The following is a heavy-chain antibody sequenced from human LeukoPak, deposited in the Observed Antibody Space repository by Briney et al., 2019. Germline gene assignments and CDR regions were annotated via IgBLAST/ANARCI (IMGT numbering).Heavy chain of an antibody. CDR2: IGSSGSAI. Sequence: GGSLRLSCAASGFTFSSYEMNWVRQAPGKGLEWVSYIGSSGSAIYYADSVRGRFAISRDNAKNSLYLQMSSLRAEDTAVYYCARAGYNRNLFDCWGQGTLVTVSS. V-gene: IGHV3-48*03. CDR1: GFTFSSYE. J-gene: IGHJ4*02. D-gene: IGHD1-14*01. CDR3: ARAGYNRNLFDC.